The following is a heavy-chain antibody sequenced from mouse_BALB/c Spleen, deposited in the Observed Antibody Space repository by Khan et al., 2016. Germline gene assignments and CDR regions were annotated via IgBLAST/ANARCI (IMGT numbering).Heavy chain of an antibody. D-gene: IGHD4-1*01. CDR2: IHSSGSP. CDR3: EGAPGIFDY. Sequence: EVQLQESGPDLVKPSQSLSLTCTVTGYSITSAYSWHWIRQFPGNKLEWMVYIHSSGSPNYNPSLKSRISITRDTSKNQFFLQLNSVTTEDTATYYWEGAPGIFDYWGQGTILTVSS. V-gene: IGHV3-1*02. J-gene: IGHJ2*01. CDR1: GYSITSAYS.